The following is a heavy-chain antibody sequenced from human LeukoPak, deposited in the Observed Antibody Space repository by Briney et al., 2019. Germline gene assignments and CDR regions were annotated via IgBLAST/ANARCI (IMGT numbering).Heavy chain of an antibody. CDR3: ATVYSYDSSAYYRLDY. CDR1: GYTFTGYY. Sequence: ASVKVSCKASGYTFTGYYMHWVRQAPGQGLEWMGWINPNSGGTNYAQKFQGRVTMTRDMSTTTDYMELSSLRSEDTAVYYCATVYSYDSSAYYRLDYWGQGTLVTVSS. CDR2: INPNSGGT. V-gene: IGHV1-2*02. J-gene: IGHJ4*02. D-gene: IGHD3-22*01.